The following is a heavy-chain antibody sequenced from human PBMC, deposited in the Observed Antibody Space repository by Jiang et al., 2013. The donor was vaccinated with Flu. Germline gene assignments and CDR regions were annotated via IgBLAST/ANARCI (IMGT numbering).Heavy chain of an antibody. V-gene: IGHV4-39*07. J-gene: IGHJ4*02. CDR2: ISYGGPT. CDR3: ARVPTTGASYYFDY. D-gene: IGHD1-1*01. Sequence: RISYGGPTDYNPSLKSRVTISADISKNQFSLTLKSVAAADTAVYYCARVPTTGASYYFDYWGRGTLVTVST.